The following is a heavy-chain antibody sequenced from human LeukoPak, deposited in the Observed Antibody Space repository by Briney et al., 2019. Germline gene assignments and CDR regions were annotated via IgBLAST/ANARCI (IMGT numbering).Heavy chain of an antibody. Sequence: GGSLRLSCAASGFTVSSNYMSWVRQAPGKGLEWVSAISGSGGSTYYADSVKGRFTISRDNSKNTLYLQMNSLRAEDTAVYYCAKDLGIVVAAPDAFDIWGQGTMVTVSS. CDR3: AKDLGIVVAAPDAFDI. CDR1: GFTVSSNY. J-gene: IGHJ3*02. CDR2: ISGSGGST. V-gene: IGHV3-23*01. D-gene: IGHD2-2*01.